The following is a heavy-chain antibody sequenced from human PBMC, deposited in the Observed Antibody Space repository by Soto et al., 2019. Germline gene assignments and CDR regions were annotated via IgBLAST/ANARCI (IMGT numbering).Heavy chain of an antibody. CDR1: GYTFTSSG. J-gene: IGHJ4*02. D-gene: IGHD3-3*01. V-gene: IGHV1-18*01. CDR3: ARAPRRNYDFWSGPSV. CDR2: ISAYNGNT. Sequence: GASVKVSCKASGYTFTSSGISWVRQAPGQGLEWMGWISAYNGNTNYVQKLQGRVTMTTDTSTSTAYMELRSLRSDDTAVYYCARAPRRNYDFWSGPSVCGQGTLVTVSS.